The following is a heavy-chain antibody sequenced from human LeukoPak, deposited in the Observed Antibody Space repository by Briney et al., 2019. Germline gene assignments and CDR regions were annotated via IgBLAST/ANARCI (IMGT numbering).Heavy chain of an antibody. V-gene: IGHV4-59*01. Sequence: PSETLSLTCTVSGGSIGSYYWSWIRQPPGKGLEWIGYIYYSGSTNYNPSLKSRVTISVDTSKNQFSLKLSSVTVADTAVYYCARVGGTNFYYYGMDVWGQGTTVTVSS. CDR1: GGSIGSYY. J-gene: IGHJ6*02. CDR3: ARVGGTNFYYYGMDV. D-gene: IGHD1-26*01. CDR2: IYYSGST.